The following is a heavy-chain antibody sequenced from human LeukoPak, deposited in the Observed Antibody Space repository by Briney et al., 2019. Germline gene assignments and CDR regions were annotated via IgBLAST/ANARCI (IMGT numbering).Heavy chain of an antibody. D-gene: IGHD6-13*01. CDR1: GGSISSSNR. J-gene: IGHJ3*02. CDR2: IYHSGST. Sequence: SGTLSLTCAVSGGSISSSNRWSWVRQPPGKGLEWIGEIYHSGSTNYNPSLKSRVTISVDKSKNQFSLKLSSVTAADTAVYYCARISAAGTPDAFDIWGQGTMVTVSS. CDR3: ARISAAGTPDAFDI. V-gene: IGHV4-4*02.